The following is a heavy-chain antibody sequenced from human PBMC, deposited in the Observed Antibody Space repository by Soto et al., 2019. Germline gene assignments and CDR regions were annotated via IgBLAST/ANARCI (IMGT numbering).Heavy chain of an antibody. V-gene: IGHV3-23*01. CDR3: ALAAAGVIVVVPTAIRGAFDY. CDR2: ISGSGGST. J-gene: IGHJ4*02. CDR1: GFTVSCYA. D-gene: IGHD2-2*02. Sequence: PGGSRRLSWAASGFTVSCYAMSWVRQAPGKGLGWVSAISGSGGSTYYADSVKGRFTISRDDSKNTLYLQMNSLRAEDTAVYYCALAAAGVIVVVPTAIRGAFDYWGQGTLVTVS.